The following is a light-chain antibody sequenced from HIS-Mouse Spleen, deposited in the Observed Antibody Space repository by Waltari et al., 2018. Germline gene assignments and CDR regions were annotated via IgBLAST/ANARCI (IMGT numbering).Light chain of an antibody. Sequence: QSARTQPASVSGSPGQSITISCPGTSSHVGSYNLFSWYQQHPGKAPKLMIYEGSKRPSGVSNRFSGSKSGNTASLTISGLQAEDEADYYCCSYAGSSTVFGGGTKLTVL. CDR2: EGS. V-gene: IGLV2-23*01. CDR3: CSYAGSSTV. J-gene: IGLJ3*02. CDR1: SSHVGSYNL.